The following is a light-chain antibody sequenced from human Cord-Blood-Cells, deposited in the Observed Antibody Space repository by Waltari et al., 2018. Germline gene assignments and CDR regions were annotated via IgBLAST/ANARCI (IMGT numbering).Light chain of an antibody. CDR2: DVS. J-gene: IGLJ3*02. Sequence: QSALTQPAPVSGSPGQSITISCTGTSSYVGGYNYVPWYHQHPGKAPKLMIYDVSNRPSGVSNRFSGSKSGNTASLTISGLQAEDEADYYCSSYTSSSTLGFGGGTKLTVL. CDR3: SSYTSSSTLG. V-gene: IGLV2-14*01. CDR1: SSYVGGYNY.